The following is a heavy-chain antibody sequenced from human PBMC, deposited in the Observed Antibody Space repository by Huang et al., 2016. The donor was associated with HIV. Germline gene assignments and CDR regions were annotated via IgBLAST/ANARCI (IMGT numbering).Heavy chain of an antibody. J-gene: IGHJ4*02. CDR1: GFTFSKAW. Sequence: EVQLVESGGGLVKPGGSLRLSCAASGFTFSKAWMGWVRQGPGKGLEWVGRMKSKTDGGTTDYTAPVKGRFTISRDDSRNTLYLQMNSLKTEDTAVYYCTTHLDYYDSSGYYFGNYWGQGTLVTVSS. CDR3: TTHLDYYDSSGYYFGNY. V-gene: IGHV3-15*01. D-gene: IGHD3-22*01. CDR2: MKSKTDGGTT.